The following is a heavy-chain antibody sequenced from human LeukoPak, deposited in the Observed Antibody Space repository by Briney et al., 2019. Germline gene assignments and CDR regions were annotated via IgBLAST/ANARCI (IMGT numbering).Heavy chain of an antibody. V-gene: IGHV3-33*06. CDR3: AKDEGGAFDI. J-gene: IGHJ3*02. CDR2: IWYDGSNK. CDR1: GFTFSSYG. Sequence: GGSLRLSCAASGFTFSSYGMHWVRQAPGKGLVWVAVIWYDGSNKYYADSVKGRFTISRDNSKNTLYLQMNSLRAEDTAVYYCAKDEGGAFDIWGQGTMVTVSS.